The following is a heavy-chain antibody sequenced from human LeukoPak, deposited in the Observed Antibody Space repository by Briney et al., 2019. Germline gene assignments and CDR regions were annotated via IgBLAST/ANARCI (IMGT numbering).Heavy chain of an antibody. V-gene: IGHV3-53*01. CDR1: GFTVSSNY. CDR2: IYSGGST. CDR3: ARDQGYGDHDGYYYYYGMDV. D-gene: IGHD4-17*01. Sequence: PGGSLRLSCAASGFTVSSNYMSWVRQAPGKGLEWVSVIYSGGSTYYADSVKGRLTISRDNSKNTLYLQMNSLRAEDTAVYYCARDQGYGDHDGYYYYYGMDVWGQGTTVTVSS. J-gene: IGHJ6*02.